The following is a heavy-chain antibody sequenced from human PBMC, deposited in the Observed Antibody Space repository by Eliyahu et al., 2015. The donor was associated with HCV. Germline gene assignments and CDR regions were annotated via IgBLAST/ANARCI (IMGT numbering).Heavy chain of an antibody. CDR3: AREKTIWSGYYNLNWFDP. Sequence: QVQLVQSGAEVKKPGASVKXSXKASGYTFTXXXMHWVRXAPGQGLEWMGWINPNSGGTNYAQKXQGRVTMTRDTSISTAYMELSRLRSDDTAVYYCAREKTIWSGYYNLNWFDPWGQGTLVTVSS. CDR1: GYTFTXXX. J-gene: IGHJ5*02. V-gene: IGHV1-2*02. CDR2: INPNSGGT. D-gene: IGHD3-3*01.